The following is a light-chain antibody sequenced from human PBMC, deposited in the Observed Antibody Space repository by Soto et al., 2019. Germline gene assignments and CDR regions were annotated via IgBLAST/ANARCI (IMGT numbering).Light chain of an antibody. Sequence: DIVLTQSPGTLSLSPGERATLSCRASQSVRTNYLAWYQQKPGQTPWLLIYGAFNRAAGIPDRFSGSGSGTDFTLTVSRLEPEDFAVYYCQQYGRSVGFGQGTKVDI. CDR3: QQYGRSVG. CDR2: GAF. V-gene: IGKV3-20*01. CDR1: QSVRTNY. J-gene: IGKJ1*01.